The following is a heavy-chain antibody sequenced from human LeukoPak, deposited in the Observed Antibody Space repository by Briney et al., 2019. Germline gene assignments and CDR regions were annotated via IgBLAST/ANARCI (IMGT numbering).Heavy chain of an antibody. CDR1: GGSFSGYY. CDR2: INHSGST. J-gene: IGHJ3*02. Sequence: SETLSLTCAVYGGSFSGYYWSWIRQPPGKGLEWIGEINHSGSTNYNPSLKSRVTISVDTSKNQFSLKLSSVTAADTAVYYCARPHCSSTSCYLGSDAFDIWGQGTMVTVSS. D-gene: IGHD2-2*01. CDR3: ARPHCSSTSCYLGSDAFDI. V-gene: IGHV4-34*01.